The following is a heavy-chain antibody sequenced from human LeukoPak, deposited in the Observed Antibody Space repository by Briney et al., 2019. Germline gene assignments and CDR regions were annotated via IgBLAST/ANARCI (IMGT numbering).Heavy chain of an antibody. CDR1: GGSISSYY. J-gene: IGHJ4*02. D-gene: IGHD2-15*01. Sequence: SETLSLTCTVSGGSISSYYWSWIWQPPGKGLEWIGYIYYSGSTNYNPSLRSRVTISVDTSKNQFSLKLSSVTAADTAVYYCARVIGGTIDYWGQGTLVTVSS. CDR2: IYYSGST. CDR3: ARVIGGTIDY. V-gene: IGHV4-59*01.